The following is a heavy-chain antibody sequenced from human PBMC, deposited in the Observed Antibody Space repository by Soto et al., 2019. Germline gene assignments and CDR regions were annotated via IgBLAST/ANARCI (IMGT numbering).Heavy chain of an antibody. Sequence: PGGSLRLSCAASGFTFSSNSMNWVRQAPGKGLEWVSSISSTSSYIYYADSVKGRFTISRDNAKNSLYLHMDSLRAEDTAVYYCARYDSNGYYPYYHYYGMDIWGQGTTVTVSS. CDR3: ARYDSNGYYPYYHYYGMDI. CDR1: GFTFSSNS. D-gene: IGHD3-22*01. CDR2: ISSTSSYI. J-gene: IGHJ6*02. V-gene: IGHV3-21*01.